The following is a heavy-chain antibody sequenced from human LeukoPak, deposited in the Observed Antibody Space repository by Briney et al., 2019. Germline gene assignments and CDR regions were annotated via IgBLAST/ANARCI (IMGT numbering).Heavy chain of an antibody. CDR1: GFTFSSYG. V-gene: IGHV3-33*03. CDR3: TSSGSYYVFDS. J-gene: IGHJ4*02. CDR2: IWYDGSNK. D-gene: IGHD1-26*01. Sequence: GRSLRLSCAASGFTFSSYGMHWVRQAPGKGLEWVAVIWYDGSNKYYADSVKGRFTISRDNAKNSLYLQMNSLRTEDTALYYCTSSGSYYVFDSWGQGTLVTVSS.